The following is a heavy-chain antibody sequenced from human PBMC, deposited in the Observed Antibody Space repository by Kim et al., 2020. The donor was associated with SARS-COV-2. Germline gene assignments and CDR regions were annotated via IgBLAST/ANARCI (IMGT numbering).Heavy chain of an antibody. CDR1: GYTFTSYG. CDR3: ARDPRLWFGERGGWFDP. D-gene: IGHD3-10*01. V-gene: IGHV1-18*01. J-gene: IGHJ5*02. Sequence: ASVKVSCKASGYTFTSYGISWVRQAPGQGLEWMGWISAYNGNTNYAQKLQGRVTMTTDTSTSTAYMELRSLRSDDTAVYYCARDPRLWFGERGGWFDPWGQGTLVTVSS. CDR2: ISAYNGNT.